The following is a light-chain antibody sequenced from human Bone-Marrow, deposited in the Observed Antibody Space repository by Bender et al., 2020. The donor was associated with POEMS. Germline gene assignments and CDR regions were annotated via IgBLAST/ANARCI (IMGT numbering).Light chain of an antibody. V-gene: IGLV2-14*01. CDR2: DVS. Sequence: QSALTQPASVSGSPGQSITISCTGTSSDVGGYNYVSWYQQHPDKAPKLMIYDVSNRPSGVSNRFPGSKSGNTASLTISGLQAEDEADYYCSSYTSSSTRVFGGGTKLTVL. J-gene: IGLJ2*01. CDR1: SSDVGGYNY. CDR3: SSYTSSSTRV.